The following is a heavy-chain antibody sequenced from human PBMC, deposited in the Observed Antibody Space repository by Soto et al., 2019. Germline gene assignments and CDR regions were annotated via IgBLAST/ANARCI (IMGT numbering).Heavy chain of an antibody. CDR3: GRDVVTAAIAESYYYGMDV. V-gene: IGHV3-33*01. CDR2: IWYDGSNK. D-gene: IGHD2-2*01. Sequence: GGSLRLSCAASGFTFSSYGMHWVRQAPGKGLEWVAVIWYDGSNKYYADSVKGRFTISRDNSKNTLYLQMNSLRAEDTAVYYCGRDVVTAAIAESYYYGMDVWGQGTTVTVSS. J-gene: IGHJ6*02. CDR1: GFTFSSYG.